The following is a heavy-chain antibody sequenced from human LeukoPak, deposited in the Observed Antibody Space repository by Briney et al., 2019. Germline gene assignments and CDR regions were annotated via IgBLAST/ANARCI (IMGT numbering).Heavy chain of an antibody. CDR1: GYTLTELS. Sequence: ASVKVSCKVSGYTLTELSMHWVRQAPGKGLEWMGGFDPEDGETIYAQKFQGRVTMTEDTSTDTAYMELSSLRSEDTAVYYCATGRYSSSWYDKNWFDPWGQGTLVTVSS. V-gene: IGHV1-24*01. CDR2: FDPEDGET. J-gene: IGHJ5*02. D-gene: IGHD6-13*01. CDR3: ATGRYSSSWYDKNWFDP.